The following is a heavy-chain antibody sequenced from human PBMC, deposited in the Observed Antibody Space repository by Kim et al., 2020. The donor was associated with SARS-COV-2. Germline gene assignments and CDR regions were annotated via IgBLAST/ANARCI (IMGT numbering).Heavy chain of an antibody. Sequence: GGSLRLSCAASGFTFSSYGMHWVGQAPGKGLEWVAVISYDGSNKYYADSVKGRFTISRDNSKNTLYLQMNSLRAEDTAVYYCAKDGPGEQWLVTIKWFDPWGQGTLVTVSS. V-gene: IGHV3-30*18. CDR2: ISYDGSNK. CDR1: GFTFSSYG. J-gene: IGHJ5*02. D-gene: IGHD6-19*01. CDR3: AKDGPGEQWLVTIKWFDP.